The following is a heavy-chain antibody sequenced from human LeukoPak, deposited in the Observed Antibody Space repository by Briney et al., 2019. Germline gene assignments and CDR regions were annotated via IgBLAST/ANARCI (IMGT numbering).Heavy chain of an antibody. V-gene: IGHV1-18*01. CDR1: GYTFTSYG. J-gene: IGHJ6*03. CDR2: ISAYNGNT. Sequence: GASVKVSCKASGYTFTSYGISWVRQAPGQGLEWMGWISAYNGNTNYAQKLRGRVTMTTDTSTSTAYMELRSLRSDDTAVYYCARAPPIGGSYYKGSYCYMDVWGKGTTVTVSS. CDR3: ARAPPIGGSYYKGSYCYMDV. D-gene: IGHD1-26*01.